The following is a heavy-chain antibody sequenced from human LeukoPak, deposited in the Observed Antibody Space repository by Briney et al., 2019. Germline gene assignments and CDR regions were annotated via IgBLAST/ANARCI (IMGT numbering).Heavy chain of an antibody. D-gene: IGHD1-26*01. CDR1: GYTFTGYY. V-gene: IGHV1-2*02. J-gene: IGHJ4*02. CDR3: ATMGATNFDH. Sequence: ASVKVSFKASGYTFTGYYMHWVRQAPGQGLEWLGWINPNSGGTHYAQKFQDRVIMTRDTSIRTAYMEVSRLGSDDTAEYYCATMGATNFDHWGQGTLVTVSS. CDR2: INPNSGGT.